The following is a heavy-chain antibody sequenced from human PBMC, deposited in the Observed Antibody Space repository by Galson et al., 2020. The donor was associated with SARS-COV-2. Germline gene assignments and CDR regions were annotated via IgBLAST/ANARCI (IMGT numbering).Heavy chain of an antibody. J-gene: IGHJ6*02. CDR1: GFTFSSYG. D-gene: IGHD3-3*01. Sequence: SCAASGFTFSSYGMHWVRQAPGKGLEWVAVISYDGSNKYYADSVKGRFTISRDNSKNTLYLQMNSLRAEDTAVYYCAKGEGGITIFGVVITDFNGMDVWGQGTTVTVSS. V-gene: IGHV3-30*18. CDR3: AKGEGGITIFGVVITDFNGMDV. CDR2: ISYDGSNK.